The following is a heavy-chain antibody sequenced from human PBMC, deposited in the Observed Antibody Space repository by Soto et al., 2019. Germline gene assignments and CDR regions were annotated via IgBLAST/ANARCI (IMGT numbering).Heavy chain of an antibody. V-gene: IGHV3-7*03. CDR2: IKQDGSEK. CDR1: GFTFSSYW. J-gene: IGHJ4*02. D-gene: IGHD3-22*01. CDR3: ARTITMIVVVITHAFDY. Sequence: PGGSLRLSCAASGFTFSSYWMSWVRQAPGKGLEWVANIKQDGSEKYYVDSVKGRFTISRDNAKNSLYLQMNSLRAEDTAVYYCARTITMIVVVITHAFDYWGQGTLVTVSS.